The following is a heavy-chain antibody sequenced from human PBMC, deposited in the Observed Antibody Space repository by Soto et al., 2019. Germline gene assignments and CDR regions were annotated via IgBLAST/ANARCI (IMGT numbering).Heavy chain of an antibody. CDR2: INYSGTT. Sequence: TLTLSCTVSGFSISSCAYYWSRIRQRQGLGREWVMSINYSGTTYYNPSLKSRVTVSVDTSKNQFSLKLSSVTAADTAVYYCARELRGITIFGVGTIIGMDVWGQGTTVTVSS. CDR3: ARELRGITIFGVGTIIGMDV. J-gene: IGHJ6*02. D-gene: IGHD3-3*01. CDR1: GFSISSCAYY. V-gene: IGHV4-30-4*08.